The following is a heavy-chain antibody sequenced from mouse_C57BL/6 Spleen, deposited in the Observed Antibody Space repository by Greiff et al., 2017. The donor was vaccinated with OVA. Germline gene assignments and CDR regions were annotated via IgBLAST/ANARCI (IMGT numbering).Heavy chain of an antibody. CDR1: GYTFTSYG. V-gene: IGHV1-81*01. CDR2: IYPRSGNT. Sequence: VQLQQSGAELARPGASVKLSCKASGYTFTSYGISWVKQRTGQGLEWIGEIYPRSGNTYYNEKFKGKATLTADKSSSTAYIELRSLTSEDSEVYVCERYGQSPFAYWGQGTLVTVSA. J-gene: IGHJ3*01. CDR3: ERYGQSPFAY. D-gene: IGHD1-1*02.